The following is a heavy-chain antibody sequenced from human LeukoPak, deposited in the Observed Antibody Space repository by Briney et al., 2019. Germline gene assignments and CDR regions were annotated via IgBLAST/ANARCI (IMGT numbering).Heavy chain of an antibody. V-gene: IGHV4-34*01. CDR2: INHSGST. CDR1: GGSFSGYY. Sequence: PSETLSLTCAVYGGSFSGYYWSWIRQPPGKGLEWIGEINHSGSTNYNPSLKSRVTISVDTSKNQFSLKLSSVTAADTAVYYCARGREMATTTGYFDYGGQGPWVT. D-gene: IGHD5-24*01. J-gene: IGHJ4*02. CDR3: ARGREMATTTGYFDY.